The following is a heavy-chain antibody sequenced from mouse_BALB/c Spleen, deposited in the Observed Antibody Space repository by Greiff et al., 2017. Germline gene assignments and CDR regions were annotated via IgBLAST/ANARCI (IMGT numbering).Heavy chain of an antibody. V-gene: IGHV14-3*02. J-gene: IGHJ4*01. CDR3: ARYGSSPDYYAMDY. Sequence: VQLQQSGAELVKPGASVKLSCTASGFNIKDTYMHWVKQRPEQGLEWIGRIDPANGNTKYDPKFQGKATITADTSSNTAYLQLSSLTSEDTAVYYCARYGSSPDYYAMDYWGQGTSVTVSS. CDR1: GFNIKDTY. D-gene: IGHD1-1*01. CDR2: IDPANGNT.